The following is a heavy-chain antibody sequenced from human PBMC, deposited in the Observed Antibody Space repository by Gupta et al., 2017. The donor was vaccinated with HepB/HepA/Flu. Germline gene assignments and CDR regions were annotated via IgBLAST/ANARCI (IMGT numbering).Heavy chain of an antibody. Sequence: VQLVQSGAEVKKLGESLKLSCKGSGDRCTRYGVGWVRQRPGKGLEWMGIIYPGNSDTRYNPSFQGQVTIAADKSISTAYLQWSSLKASDTAMYYCARVPLTGISHFDYWGQGTLVTV. V-gene: IGHV5-51*01. CDR2: IYPGNSDT. CDR1: GDRCTRYG. J-gene: IGHJ4*02. D-gene: IGHD7-27*01. CDR3: ARVPLTGISHFDY.